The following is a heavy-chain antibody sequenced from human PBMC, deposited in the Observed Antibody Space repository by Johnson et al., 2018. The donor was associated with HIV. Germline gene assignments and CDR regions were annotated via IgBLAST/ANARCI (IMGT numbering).Heavy chain of an antibody. J-gene: IGHJ3*02. D-gene: IGHD6-13*01. V-gene: IGHV3-30-3*01. CDR3: ASEIYRPRPSSSWYVGAFDM. CDR2: ISYDGSNK. Sequence: QVQLVESGGGVVQPGRSLRLSCAASGFTFSSYAMHWVRQAPGKGLEWVAVISYDGSNKYYADSVKGRFTISRDNSKNTLYLQMNSLRAEDTAVYYCASEIYRPRPSSSWYVGAFDMWGQGTKVTV. CDR1: GFTFSSYA.